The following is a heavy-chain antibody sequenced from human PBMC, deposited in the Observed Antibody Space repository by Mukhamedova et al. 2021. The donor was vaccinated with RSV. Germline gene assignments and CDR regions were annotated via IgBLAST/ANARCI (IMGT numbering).Heavy chain of an antibody. CDR2: ISARDGST. CDR3: AKVRYSSSSVDAFDY. D-gene: IGHD6-6*01. J-gene: IGHJ4*02. Sequence: GLEWVSAISARDGSTYYADSVKGRFSISRDNSKNTVYLQMNSLRADDTALYYCAKVRYSSSSVDAFDYWGQGTLVTVSS. V-gene: IGHV3-23*01.